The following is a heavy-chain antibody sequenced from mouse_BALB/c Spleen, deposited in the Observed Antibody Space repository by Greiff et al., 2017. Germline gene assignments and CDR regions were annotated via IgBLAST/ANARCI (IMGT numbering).Heavy chain of an antibody. D-gene: IGHD2-2*01. CDR1: GFTFSNYW. Sequence: EVKLQESGGGLVQPGGSMKLSCVASGFTFSNYWMNWVRQSPEKGLEWVAEIRLKSNNYATHYAESVKGRFTISRDDSKSSVYLQMNNLRAEDTGIYYCTWGYDYFDYWGQGTTLTVSS. J-gene: IGHJ2*01. CDR2: IRLKSNNYAT. CDR3: TWGYDYFDY. V-gene: IGHV6-6*02.